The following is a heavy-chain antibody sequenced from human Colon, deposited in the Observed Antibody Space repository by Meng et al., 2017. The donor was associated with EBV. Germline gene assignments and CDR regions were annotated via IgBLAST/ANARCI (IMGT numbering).Heavy chain of an antibody. CDR3: ARNGDYNPGLY. Sequence: VPLPGSGPGRGRPSGTLSLTCAVSGDSISNNWWSWVRQPPGKGLEWIGEIYHSGTTNYNPSLRSRVTISVDKSKNQFSLQLTSVTAADTAVYYCARNGDYNPGLYWGQGTLVTVPS. J-gene: IGHJ4*02. D-gene: IGHD4-17*01. CDR2: IYHSGTT. V-gene: IGHV4-4*02. CDR1: GDSISNNW.